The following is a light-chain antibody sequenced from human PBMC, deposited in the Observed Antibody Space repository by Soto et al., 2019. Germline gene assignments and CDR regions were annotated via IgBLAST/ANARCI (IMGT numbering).Light chain of an antibody. Sequence: QPALTQPASVSGSPGQTITISCSGTSSDFNFYNYVSWYQHHPGKAPKLIIYGVSNRPSGVSSHFSGSKSGYTASLTISGLQPEDEADYYCSSFTGSTTVIFGGGTKLTVL. CDR3: SSFTGSTTVI. J-gene: IGLJ2*01. CDR1: SSDFNFYNY. CDR2: GVS. V-gene: IGLV2-14*01.